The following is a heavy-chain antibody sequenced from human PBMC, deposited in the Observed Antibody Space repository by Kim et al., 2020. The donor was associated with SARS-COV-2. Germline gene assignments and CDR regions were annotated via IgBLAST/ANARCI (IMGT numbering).Heavy chain of an antibody. J-gene: IGHJ4*02. V-gene: IGHV4-59*01. CDR1: GGSISRYY. CDR3: ARSHTETFYYGSSSYYHFDY. CDR2: IYYTGNT. D-gene: IGHD3-10*01. Sequence: SETLSLTCTVSGGSISRYYWNWIRQSPGKGLEWIGYIYYTGNTDYNPSLKSRVSISVDTSKNQFSLKLSSVTAADTAVYYCARSHTETFYYGSSSYYHFDYWGQGTLVTVSS.